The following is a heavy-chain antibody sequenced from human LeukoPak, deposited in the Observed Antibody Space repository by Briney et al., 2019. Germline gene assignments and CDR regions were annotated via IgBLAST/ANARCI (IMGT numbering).Heavy chain of an antibody. J-gene: IGHJ4*02. Sequence: SGGPLTLPCAPSGFTFSTYWMNWSRHAPGKGLEWVGNINQDASEINYVDSVRGRFTISRDNAKNSLHLQINSLRAEDTAVYYCATDRDNSDWQKRCDSWGQGTLVTVSS. D-gene: IGHD2-21*02. CDR3: ATDRDNSDWQKRCDS. CDR1: GFTFSTYW. V-gene: IGHV3-7*01. CDR2: INQDASEI.